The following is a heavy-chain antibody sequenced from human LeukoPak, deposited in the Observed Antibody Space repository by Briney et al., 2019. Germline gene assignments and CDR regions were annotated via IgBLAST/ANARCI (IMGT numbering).Heavy chain of an antibody. CDR1: GYTFTGYY. CDR2: INPKSGCT. J-gene: IGHJ4*02. CDR3: ARVGTEGYSYGHGWYFDY. D-gene: IGHD5-18*01. Sequence: ASVKVSCTASGYTFTGYYMQWGRQHHGQGHEWLGRINPKSGCTNDAQELQGRVSMTRETSISTAYMELSRLRSDDTAVYYCARVGTEGYSYGHGWYFDYWGQGTLVTVSS. V-gene: IGHV1-2*06.